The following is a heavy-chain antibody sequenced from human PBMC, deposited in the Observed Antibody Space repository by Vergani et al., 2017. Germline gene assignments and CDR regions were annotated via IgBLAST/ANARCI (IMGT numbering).Heavy chain of an antibody. D-gene: IGHD3-22*01. Sequence: EVQLLESGGDLVQPGGSLRLSCEASGFTFRNYAMTWVRQAPGKGLEWVSIISDNGGTTYYADSVKGRFTISRDGSKSSLYLQMNSLTTEDTAVYYCVRDLYDSSRYVYHDYWGQGTPVTVSS. J-gene: IGHJ4*02. V-gene: IGHV3-23*01. CDR2: ISDNGGTT. CDR3: VRDLYDSSRYVYHDY. CDR1: GFTFRNYA.